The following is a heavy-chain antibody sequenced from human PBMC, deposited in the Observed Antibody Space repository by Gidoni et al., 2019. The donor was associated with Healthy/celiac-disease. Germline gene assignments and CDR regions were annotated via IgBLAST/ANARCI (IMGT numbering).Heavy chain of an antibody. D-gene: IGHD5-12*01. Sequence: QLQLQESGPGLVKPSETLSLTCTVSGGSLSSSSYFWGWIRQPPGKGLEWIGRYFYSGSTYYNPSLKSRVTISVDTSKNQFSLKLSSVTAADTAVYYCASPDSGYERDAFDIWGQGTMVTVSS. CDR3: ASPDSGYERDAFDI. J-gene: IGHJ3*02. V-gene: IGHV4-39*01. CDR1: GGSLSSSSYF. CDR2: YFYSGST.